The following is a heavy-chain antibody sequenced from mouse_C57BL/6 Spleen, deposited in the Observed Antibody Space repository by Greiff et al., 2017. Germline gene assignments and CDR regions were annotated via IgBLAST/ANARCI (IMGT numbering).Heavy chain of an antibody. D-gene: IGHD2-2*01. CDR3: TRTGYYWYLDV. Sequence: EVQRVESGGGLVQPGGSMKLSCAASGFTFSDAWMDWVRQSPEQGLEWVAEIRNKANNHATYYAESVKGRFTISRDDSKSSVELQMNSLRAEDTCMYYCTRTGYYWYLDVWGTGTTVTVSS. J-gene: IGHJ1*03. CDR1: GFTFSDAW. V-gene: IGHV6-6*01. CDR2: IRNKANNHAT.